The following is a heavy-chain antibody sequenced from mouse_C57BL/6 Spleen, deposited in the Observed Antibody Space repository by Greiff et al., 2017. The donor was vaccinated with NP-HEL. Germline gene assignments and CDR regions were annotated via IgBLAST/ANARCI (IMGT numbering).Heavy chain of an antibody. D-gene: IGHD2-2*01. V-gene: IGHV1-53*01. J-gene: IGHJ1*03. CDR3: AREKGGYYRYFDV. CDR1: GYTFTSYW. CDR2: INPSNGGT. Sequence: QVQLQQSGTELVKPGASVKLSCKASGYTFTSYWMHWVKQRPGQGLEWIGNINPSNGGTNYNEKFKSKATLTVDKSSSTAYMQLSSLTSEDSAVYYCAREKGGYYRYFDVWGTGTTVTVSS.